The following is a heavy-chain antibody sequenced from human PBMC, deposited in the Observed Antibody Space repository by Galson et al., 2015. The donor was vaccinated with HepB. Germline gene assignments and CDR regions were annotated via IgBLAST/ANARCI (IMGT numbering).Heavy chain of an antibody. J-gene: IGHJ4*02. CDR1: GFAFSGYT. V-gene: IGHV3-30-3*01. CDR3: GRYDY. Sequence: SLRLSCAASGFAFSGYTMHWVRQAPGKSLEWVTMMSYDGNTKYYADSVKGRFTISRDNSKSTLYLQMNTLTAEDTAVCYCGRYDYWGQGTLVTVSS. CDR2: MSYDGNTK.